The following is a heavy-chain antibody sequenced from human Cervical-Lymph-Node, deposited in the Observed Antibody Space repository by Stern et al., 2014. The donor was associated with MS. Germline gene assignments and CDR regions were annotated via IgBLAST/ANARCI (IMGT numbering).Heavy chain of an antibody. V-gene: IGHV1-8*01. CDR3: AREFSLLAALPGY. J-gene: IGHJ4*02. D-gene: IGHD6-6*01. CDR2: MNPNSGNT. Sequence: QVQLVESGAEVKKPGASVKVSCKASGYTFTNYDINWVRQATGQGLEWMGWMNPNSGNTDYAQKFQGRVTMTTNTSISTAYMELSSLRSEDTAVYYCAREFSLLAALPGYWGQGTLVTVSS. CDR1: GYTFTNYD.